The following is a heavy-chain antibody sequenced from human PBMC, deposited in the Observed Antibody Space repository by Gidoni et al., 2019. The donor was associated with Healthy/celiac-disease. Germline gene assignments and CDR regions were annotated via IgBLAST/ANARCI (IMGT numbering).Heavy chain of an antibody. V-gene: IGHV4-39*01. J-gene: IGHJ4*02. CDR3: ARVQFSIVGATSVLDYFDY. D-gene: IGHD1-26*01. CDR2: IYYSGST. CDR1: GGSISSSSYY. Sequence: QLQLQASGPGLVKPSETLSLTCTVSGGSISSSSYYWGWIRQPPGKGLEWIGSIYYSGSTYYNPSLKSRVTISVDTSKNQFSLKLSSVTAADTAVYYCARVQFSIVGATSVLDYFDYWGQGTLVTVSS.